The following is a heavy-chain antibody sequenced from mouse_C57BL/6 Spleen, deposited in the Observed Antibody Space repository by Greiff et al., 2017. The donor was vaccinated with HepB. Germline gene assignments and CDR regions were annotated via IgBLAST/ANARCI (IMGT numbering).Heavy chain of an antibody. J-gene: IGHJ4*01. CDR2: INPNNGGT. V-gene: IGHV1-26*01. CDR1: GYTFTDYY. CDR3: ARTYYYGSSSLYAMDY. D-gene: IGHD1-1*01. Sequence: EVQLQQSGPELVKPGASVKISCKASGYTFTDYYMNWVKQSHGKSLEWIGDINPNNGGTSYNQKFKGKATLTVDKSSSTAYMELRSLTSEDSAVYYCARTYYYGSSSLYAMDYWGQGTSVTVSS.